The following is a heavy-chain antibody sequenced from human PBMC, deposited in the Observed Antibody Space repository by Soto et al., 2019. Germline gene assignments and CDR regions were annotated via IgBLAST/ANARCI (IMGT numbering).Heavy chain of an antibody. J-gene: IGHJ6*02. CDR3: ARTRSFTLGFYYDGMDV. CDR2: IYPGDSDT. V-gene: IGHV5-51*01. CDR1: GYSFASYW. Sequence: GESLKISCHGSGYSFASYWIGCVRQMPGKDLEWMGIIYPGDSDTRYSPSFQGQVTISADKSLRTAYLQWTSLKASDTALYYCARTRSFTLGFYYDGMDVWGQGTTVTVSS. D-gene: IGHD6-6*01.